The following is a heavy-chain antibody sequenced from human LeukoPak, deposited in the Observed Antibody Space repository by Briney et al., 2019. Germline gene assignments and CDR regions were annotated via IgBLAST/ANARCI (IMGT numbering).Heavy chain of an antibody. CDR2: ISSNGGST. D-gene: IGHD3-3*01. Sequence: GGSLRLSCAASGFTFSSYAMHWVRQAPGKGLEYVSAISSNGGSTYYANSVKGRFTISRDNSKNTLYLQMGSLRAEDMAVYYCARGFRVVINPGLTQNWGQGTLVTVSS. V-gene: IGHV3-64*01. CDR1: GFTFSSYA. J-gene: IGHJ4*02. CDR3: ARGFRVVINPGLTQN.